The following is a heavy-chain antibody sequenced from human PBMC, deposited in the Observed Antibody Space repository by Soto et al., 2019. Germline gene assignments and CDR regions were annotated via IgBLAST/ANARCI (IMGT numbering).Heavy chain of an antibody. Sequence: SETLSLTCTVSGGSISSSSYYWDWVRQPPGKGLEWIGSIYHSGSTNYNPSLKSRVTISVDRAKNQFSLKLSSVTAADTAVYYCARDYYDSSPRFDPWGQGTLVTVSS. D-gene: IGHD3-22*01. CDR1: GGSISSSSYY. J-gene: IGHJ5*02. CDR3: ARDYYDSSPRFDP. V-gene: IGHV4-39*07. CDR2: IYHSGST.